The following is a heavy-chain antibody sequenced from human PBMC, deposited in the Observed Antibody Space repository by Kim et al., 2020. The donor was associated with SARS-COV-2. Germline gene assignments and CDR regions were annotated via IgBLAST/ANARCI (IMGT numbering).Heavy chain of an antibody. CDR1: QFNFKNFA. CDR3: AKDRTAYGETFDF. V-gene: IGHV3-30*18. Sequence: WGSLRLSCEASQFNFKNFAMHWLRQAPGKGLEWVTVTSWDERGTYYADSAKGRFTISRDNSKNTLYLQLNSLRPEDTAVYYCAKDRTAYGETFDFWGQGTMVTVSS. J-gene: IGHJ3*01. CDR2: TSWDERGT. D-gene: IGHD4-17*01.